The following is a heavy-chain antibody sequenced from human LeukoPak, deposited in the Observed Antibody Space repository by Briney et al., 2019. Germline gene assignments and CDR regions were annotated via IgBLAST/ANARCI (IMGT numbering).Heavy chain of an antibody. CDR3: ARDGDAAFWSGYYSPDY. J-gene: IGHJ4*02. CDR2: LSGSGGST. Sequence: GGSLRLPCAASGFTFTSYAMSWVRQAPGKGLEWVSGLSGSGGSTYYADSVKGRFTISRDNSKNTLYLQMNSLRAEDTAVYYCARDGDAAFWSGYYSPDYWGQGTLVTVSS. V-gene: IGHV3-23*01. CDR1: GFTFTSYA. D-gene: IGHD3-3*01.